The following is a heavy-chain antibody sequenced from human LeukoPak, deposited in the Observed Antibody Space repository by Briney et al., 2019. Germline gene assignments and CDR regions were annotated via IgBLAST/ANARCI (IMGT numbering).Heavy chain of an antibody. CDR1: GGSISSGDYY. CDR3: ARPPIVATFFDY. Sequence: SETLSLTCTVSGGSISSGDYYWSWIRQPPGKGLEWIGYIYYSGSTYYNPSLKSRVTISVDTSKNQFSLKLSSVTAADTAVYYCARPPIVATFFDYWGQGPLVTVS. D-gene: IGHD5-12*01. V-gene: IGHV4-30-4*01. J-gene: IGHJ4*02. CDR2: IYYSGST.